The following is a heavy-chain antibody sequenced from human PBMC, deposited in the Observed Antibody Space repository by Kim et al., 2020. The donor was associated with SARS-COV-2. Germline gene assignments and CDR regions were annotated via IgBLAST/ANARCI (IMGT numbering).Heavy chain of an antibody. CDR3: AKETEPYYDILTGYSYYYYGMDV. Sequence: GGSLRLSCAASGFTFSSYAMSWVRQAPGKGLEWVSAISGSGGSTYYADSVKGRFTISRDNSKNTLYLQMNSLRAEDTAVYYCAKETEPYYDILTGYSYYYYGMDVWGQGTTVTVSS. CDR2: ISGSGGST. D-gene: IGHD3-9*01. J-gene: IGHJ6*02. V-gene: IGHV3-23*01. CDR1: GFTFSSYA.